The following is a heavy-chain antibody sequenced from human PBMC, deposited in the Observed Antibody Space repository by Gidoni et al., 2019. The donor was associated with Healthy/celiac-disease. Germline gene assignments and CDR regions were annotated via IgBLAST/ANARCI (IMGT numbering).Heavy chain of an antibody. CDR3: ARPRDDSSGHLFDY. V-gene: IGHV4-34*01. CDR2: INHSGST. J-gene: IGHJ4*02. D-gene: IGHD3-22*01. Sequence: QVQLQQWGAGLLKPSETLSLTFAVYGGSFSGYYWSWIRQPPGKGLEWIGEINHSGSTNYNPSLKSRVTISVDTSKNQFSLKLSSVTAADTAVYYCARPRDDSSGHLFDYWGQGTLVTVSS. CDR1: GGSFSGYY.